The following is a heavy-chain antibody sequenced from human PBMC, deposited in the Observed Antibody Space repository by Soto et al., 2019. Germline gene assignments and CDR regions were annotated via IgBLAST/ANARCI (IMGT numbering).Heavy chain of an antibody. CDR1: DFAFSNYW. CDR2: IKSKTDGGTI. CDR3: SSPRHSGKSVDY. Sequence: EVQLVESGGGLFKPGGSLRLTCVASDFAFSNYWMHWFRQAPGKGLEWVGRIKSKTDGGTIDYAAPVEGRFTISRDDSRDTLYLQMNSLKTEDTAVYYSSSPRHSGKSVDYWGQGTLVTVSS. D-gene: IGHD3-10*01. J-gene: IGHJ4*02. V-gene: IGHV3-15*07.